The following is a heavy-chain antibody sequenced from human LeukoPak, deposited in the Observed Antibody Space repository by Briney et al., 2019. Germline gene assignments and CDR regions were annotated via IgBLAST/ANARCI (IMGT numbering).Heavy chain of an antibody. CDR2: INTDGSSP. J-gene: IGHJ3*02. CDR3: ASHTGAGVAFRPFHI. V-gene: IGHV3-74*01. Sequence: GGSLRLSCAASGFTFSAYWMHWVRQAPGKGLVWVSRINTDGSSPTYAASVKGRFTISRDNAKNTLYLQMNSLRAEDTALYYCASHTGAGVAFRPFHIWGQGTMVTVSS. D-gene: IGHD2-8*01. CDR1: GFTFSAYW.